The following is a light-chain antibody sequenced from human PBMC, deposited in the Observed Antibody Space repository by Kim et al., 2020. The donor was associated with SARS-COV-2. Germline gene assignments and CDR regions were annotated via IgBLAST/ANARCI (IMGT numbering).Light chain of an antibody. Sequence: SSELTQEPAVSVALGQKVRITCKGDSLRTYYATWYQQKPGQAPILLIYGKNNRLSGITDRFSGSTSGNTASLTINGTKAGDEADYYRNSRDSKNDVVFGG. CDR3: NSRDSKNDVV. CDR2: GKN. CDR1: SLRTYY. V-gene: IGLV3-19*01. J-gene: IGLJ2*01.